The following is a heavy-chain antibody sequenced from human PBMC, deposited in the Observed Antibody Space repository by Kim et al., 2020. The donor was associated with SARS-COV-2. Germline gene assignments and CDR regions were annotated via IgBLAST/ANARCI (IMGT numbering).Heavy chain of an antibody. J-gene: IGHJ2*01. CDR1: GGSISSSNGYY. CDR2: IFYSGST. D-gene: IGHD2-2*01. Sequence: SETLSLTCTVSGGSISSSNGYYWGWVRQPPGKGLEWIGSIFYSGSTYYNPSLKTRVTISVDTSRKQFSLKLTSVTAADTAVYFCARSPAALLNWCFDLWGGGTVVTV. V-gene: IGHV4-39*01. CDR3: ARSPAALLNWCFDL.